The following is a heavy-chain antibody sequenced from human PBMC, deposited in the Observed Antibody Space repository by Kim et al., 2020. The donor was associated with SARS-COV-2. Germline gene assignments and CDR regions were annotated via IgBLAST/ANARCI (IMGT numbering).Heavy chain of an antibody. CDR1: GGSISSGDYY. CDR3: ARARTYYYGSGSYYVRPYYYYMDV. V-gene: IGHV4-30-4*01. J-gene: IGHJ6*03. Sequence: SETLSLTCTVSGGSISSGDYYWSWIRQPPGKGLEWIGYIYYSGSTYYNPSLKSRVTISVDTSKNQFSLKLSSVTAADTAVYYCARARTYYYGSGSYYVRPYYYYMDVWGKGTTVTVSS. D-gene: IGHD3-10*01. CDR2: IYYSGST.